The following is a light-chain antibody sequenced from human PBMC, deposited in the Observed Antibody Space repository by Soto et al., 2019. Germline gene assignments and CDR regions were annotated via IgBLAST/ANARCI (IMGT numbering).Light chain of an antibody. J-gene: IGKJ1*01. Sequence: GDRVTITCRDSQSISSWLAWYQQKPGKAPKLLIYDASSLESGVPSRFSGSGSGTEFTLTISSLQHDDFATYYCQQYKAFGQGTKVDIK. CDR3: QQYKA. CDR1: QSISSW. V-gene: IGKV1-5*01. CDR2: DAS.